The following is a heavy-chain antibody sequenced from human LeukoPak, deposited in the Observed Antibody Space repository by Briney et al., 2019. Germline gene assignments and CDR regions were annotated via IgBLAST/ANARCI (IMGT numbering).Heavy chain of an antibody. V-gene: IGHV3-30*04. D-gene: IGHD3-10*01. Sequence: GGSLRLSCAASGFTFSSYAMHWVRQAPGKGLEWVAVISYDGSNKYYAASVKGRFTISRDNSKDTLYLQMNSLRSEDTAVYYCAKDLVGFYGSGPFDSWGLGTLVTVSS. J-gene: IGHJ4*02. CDR2: ISYDGSNK. CDR1: GFTFSSYA. CDR3: AKDLVGFYGSGPFDS.